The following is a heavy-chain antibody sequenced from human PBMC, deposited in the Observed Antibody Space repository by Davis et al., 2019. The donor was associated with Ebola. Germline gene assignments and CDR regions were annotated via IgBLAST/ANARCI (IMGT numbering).Heavy chain of an antibody. CDR3: ARVLHSSSWFFDY. V-gene: IGHV4-34*01. Sequence: GSLRLSCAVYGGSFSGYYWSWIRQPPGKGLEWIGEINHSGSTNYNPSLKSRVTISVDTSKNQFSLKLSSVTAADTAVYYCARVLHSSSWFFDYWGQGTLVTVSS. CDR1: GGSFSGYY. J-gene: IGHJ4*02. D-gene: IGHD6-6*01. CDR2: INHSGST.